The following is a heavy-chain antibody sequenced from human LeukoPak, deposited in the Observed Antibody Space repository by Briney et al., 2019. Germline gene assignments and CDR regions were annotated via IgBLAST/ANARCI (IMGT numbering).Heavy chain of an antibody. J-gene: IGHJ4*02. D-gene: IGHD3-3*01. Sequence: GGSLRLSCAASGFTFSSYGMHWVRQAPGKGLEWVAVISYDGSNKYYADSVKGRFTISRDNSKNTLYLQMNSLRAEDTAVYYCARVKAYYDFWSGKEPYYFDYWGQGTLVTVSS. CDR2: ISYDGSNK. CDR1: GFTFSSYG. V-gene: IGHV3-30*03. CDR3: ARVKAYYDFWSGKEPYYFDY.